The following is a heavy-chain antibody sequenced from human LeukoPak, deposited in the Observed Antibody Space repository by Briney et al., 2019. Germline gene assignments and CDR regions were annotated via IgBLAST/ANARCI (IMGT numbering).Heavy chain of an antibody. V-gene: IGHV1-46*01. CDR1: GGTFSSYA. CDR3: ARVATVTTYDWYFDL. J-gene: IGHJ2*01. Sequence: GASVKVSCKASGGTFSSYAISWVRQAPGQGLEWMGIINPSGGSTSYAQKFQGRVTMTRDMSTSTVYMELSSLRSEDTAVYYCARVATVTTYDWYFDLWGRGTLVTVSS. D-gene: IGHD4-17*01. CDR2: INPSGGST.